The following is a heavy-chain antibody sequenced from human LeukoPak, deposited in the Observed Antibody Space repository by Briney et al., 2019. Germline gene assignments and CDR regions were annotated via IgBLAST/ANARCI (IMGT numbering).Heavy chain of an antibody. V-gene: IGHV4-39*02. D-gene: IGHD2-2*02. Sequence: PSETLSLTCTVSGGSISSSSYYWGWIRQPPGKGLEWIGSIYYSGSTYYNPSLKSRVTISVDTSKNQFSLKLSSVTAADTAVYYCARERIVVIPAAIYYYYGMDVWGQGTTVTVSS. J-gene: IGHJ6*02. CDR1: GGSISSSSYY. CDR2: IYYSGST. CDR3: ARERIVVIPAAIYYYYGMDV.